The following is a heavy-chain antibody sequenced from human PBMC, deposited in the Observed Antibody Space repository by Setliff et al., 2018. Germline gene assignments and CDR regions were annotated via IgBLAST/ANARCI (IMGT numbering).Heavy chain of an antibody. J-gene: IGHJ4*02. CDR2: INGDGTNT. CDR3: ARAHSSTLSVHDY. CDR1: GFTFSTYW. Sequence: GGSLRLSCAASGFTFSTYWMHWVRQAPGKGLVWVSRINGDGTNTNYEDSVKGRFTISRDNAKNTLYLQMNSLRAEDTAVYYCARAHSSTLSVHDYWGQGTLVTVSS. V-gene: IGHV3-74*01. D-gene: IGHD2-2*01.